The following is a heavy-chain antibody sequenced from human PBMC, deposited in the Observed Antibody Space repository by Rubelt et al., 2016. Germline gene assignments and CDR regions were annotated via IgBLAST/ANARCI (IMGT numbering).Heavy chain of an antibody. CDR1: SNYA. J-gene: IGHJ5*02. V-gene: IGHV3-30*04. CDR3: IKGYCSSTSCYPNWFDP. D-gene: IGHD2-2*01. CDR2: VSYDGSNK. Sequence: SNYAMHWVRQAPGKGLDWVAVVSYDGSNKFYADSVKGRFTISRDTSKNTQYLQMNSLRAEDTALYYCIKGYCSSTSCYPNWFDPWGQGTLVTVSS.